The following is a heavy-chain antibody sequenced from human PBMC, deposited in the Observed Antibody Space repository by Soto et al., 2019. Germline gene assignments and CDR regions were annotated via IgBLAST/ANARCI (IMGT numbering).Heavy chain of an antibody. CDR1: GDSISSYY. Sequence: SETLSLTCSVSGDSISSYYWSWIRQSAGKGLEWIGRTYITGDTNYNPSLKSRVTMSLDASKKQLSLKLSSVTAADTAVYYCAREYTETVDGPTPFYFDYWGQGTPVTVSS. CDR3: AREYTETVDGPTPFYFDY. CDR2: TYITGDT. D-gene: IGHD6-19*01. J-gene: IGHJ4*02. V-gene: IGHV4-4*07.